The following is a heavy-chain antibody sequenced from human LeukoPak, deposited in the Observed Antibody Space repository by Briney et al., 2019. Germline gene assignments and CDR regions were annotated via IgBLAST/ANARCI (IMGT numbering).Heavy chain of an antibody. J-gene: IGHJ4*02. V-gene: IGHV4-59*01. CDR2: INYSGST. CDR3: ASRDAYHSEY. CDR1: GGPISNYY. Sequence: PSETLSLTCSVSGGPISNYYWSWIRQPPGKGLEWIGYINYSGSTSYKSSLKSRVTISVDTSKNQFSLKLSSVTAADTAVYYCASRDAYHSEYWGQGTLVTVSS. D-gene: IGHD5-24*01.